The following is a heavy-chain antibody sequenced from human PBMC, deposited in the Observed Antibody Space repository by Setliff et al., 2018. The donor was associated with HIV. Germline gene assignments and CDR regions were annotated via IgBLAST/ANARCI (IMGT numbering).Heavy chain of an antibody. Sequence: SETLSLTCTVSGASISSGSYYWTRIRQPAGKGLEWIGRISTSGSTNYNPSLKSRVTMSIDTSKNQFSLKLTSVTAADTAVYYCARQAVRDYWGQGTLVTVSS. CDR1: GASISSGSYY. CDR3: ARQAVRDY. D-gene: IGHD1-1*01. V-gene: IGHV4-61*02. J-gene: IGHJ4*02. CDR2: ISTSGST.